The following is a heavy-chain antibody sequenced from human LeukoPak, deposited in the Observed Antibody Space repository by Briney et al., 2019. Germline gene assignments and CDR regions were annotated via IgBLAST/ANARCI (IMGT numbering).Heavy chain of an antibody. D-gene: IGHD3-16*01. J-gene: IGHJ4*02. V-gene: IGHV4-59*12. CDR3: ASGSDAVTTHFVY. CDR1: GSSISSYY. Sequence: AETLTLSCAASGSSISSYYRSWVRQPPGKGLEWVGYIYYGGSTNYNPSLKSRVTISVDKSNNQFTLNLSSVTAADTAADSYASGSDAVTTHFVYWGQGRLVVAFS. CDR2: IYYGGST.